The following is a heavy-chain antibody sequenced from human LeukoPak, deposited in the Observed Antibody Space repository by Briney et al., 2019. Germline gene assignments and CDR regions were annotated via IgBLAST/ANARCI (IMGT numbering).Heavy chain of an antibody. CDR2: INHSGST. D-gene: IGHD2-15*01. CDR3: AGWVDIVVVVATNWFDP. V-gene: IGHV4-34*01. J-gene: IGHJ5*02. CDR1: GGSFSGYY. Sequence: SETLSLTCAVYGGSFSGYYWSWIRQPPGKGLEWIGEINHSGSTNYNPSLKSRVTISVDTSKNQFSLKLSSVTAADTAVYYCAGWVDIVVVVATNWFDPWGQGTLVTVSS.